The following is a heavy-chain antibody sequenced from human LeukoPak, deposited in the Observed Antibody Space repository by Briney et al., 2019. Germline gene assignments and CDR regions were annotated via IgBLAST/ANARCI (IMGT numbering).Heavy chain of an antibody. CDR1: GFTFSSHA. D-gene: IGHD1-1*01. Sequence: PGRSLRLSCAASGFTFSSHAMHWVRQAPGKGLEWVAFISWDGNKKYCADSVEGRFTISRDNSKDTLYLQMNSLRAEDTAIYYCVKLRTGTATNFDYWGQGTLVTVSS. CDR3: VKLRTGTATNFDY. J-gene: IGHJ4*02. V-gene: IGHV3-30*04. CDR2: ISWDGNKK.